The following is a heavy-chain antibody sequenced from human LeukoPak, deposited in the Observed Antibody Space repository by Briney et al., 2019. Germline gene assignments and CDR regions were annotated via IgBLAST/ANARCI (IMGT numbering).Heavy chain of an antibody. V-gene: IGHV4-61*08. D-gene: IGHD6-13*01. Sequence: SETLSLTCTVSGVPDCSGGYHWSWIRKPPAEGLEWIGYVYYTGSTNYNPSLKSRVTISVDTSKNQFSLKLSSVTAADTAVYYCASYTSGVIAAANDAFQIWGQGTMVTVSS. J-gene: IGHJ3*02. CDR1: GVPDCSGGYH. CDR3: ASYTSGVIAAANDAFQI. CDR2: VYYTGST.